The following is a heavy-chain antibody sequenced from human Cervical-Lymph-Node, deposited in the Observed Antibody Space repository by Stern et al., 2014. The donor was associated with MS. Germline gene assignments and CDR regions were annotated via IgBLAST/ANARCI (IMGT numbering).Heavy chain of an antibody. CDR1: GFTFSSYS. V-gene: IGHV3-21*01. Sequence: EVQLVESGGGLIKPGGSLSLSCAASGFTFSSYSMTWVRQAPGKGLEWVSSISSSSNYIYYTDSVQSRFTISRDHAKNSLYLHVNRLRAEDTGVYYCARDYSCMYFDALDIWGQGTRVTVSS. J-gene: IGHJ3*02. CDR3: ARDYSCMYFDALDI. D-gene: IGHD2-2*01. CDR2: ISSSSNYI.